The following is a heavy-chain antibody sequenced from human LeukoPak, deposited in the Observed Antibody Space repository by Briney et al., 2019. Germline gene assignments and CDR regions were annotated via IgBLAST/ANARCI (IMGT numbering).Heavy chain of an antibody. CDR3: AGRGQRYFRD. CDR2: IYKIGNT. CDR1: GDSISTVY. J-gene: IGHJ1*01. Sequence: SETLSLTCSVSGDSISTVYWSWIRQSPEKGLEWIGYIYKIGNTDYNPSLKSRVTISLDTSKNQLSLSLKSVTAADTAVYYCAGRGQRYFRDWGQGTLVTVSS. D-gene: IGHD3-9*01. V-gene: IGHV4-59*08.